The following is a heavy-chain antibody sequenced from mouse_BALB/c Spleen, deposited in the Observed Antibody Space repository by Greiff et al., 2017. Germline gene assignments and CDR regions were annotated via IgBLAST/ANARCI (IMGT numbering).Heavy chain of an antibody. CDR3: ARGGIYDYDEAMDY. Sequence: DVKLQESGPGLVKPSQSLSLTCTVTGYSITSDYAWNWIRQFPGNKLEWMGYISYSGSTSYNPSLKSRISITRDTSKNQFFLQLNSVTTEDTATYYWARGGIYDYDEAMDYWGQGTSVTVSS. CDR1: GYSITSDYA. D-gene: IGHD2-4*01. J-gene: IGHJ4*01. V-gene: IGHV3-2*02. CDR2: ISYSGST.